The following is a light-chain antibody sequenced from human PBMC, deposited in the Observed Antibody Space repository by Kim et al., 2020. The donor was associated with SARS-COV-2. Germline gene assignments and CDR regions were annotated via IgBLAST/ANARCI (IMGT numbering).Light chain of an antibody. CDR3: SSYAGTYTWV. V-gene: IGLV2-11*01. CDR1: TSDVGGYDY. J-gene: IGLJ2*01. CDR2: DVT. Sequence: GQSVTISCTGTTSDVGGYDYVSWYQQHPGKAPKLMIYDVTYRPSGVPDRFSGSKSGNTASLTVSGLQAEDEADYYCSSYAGTYTWVFGGGTQLTVL.